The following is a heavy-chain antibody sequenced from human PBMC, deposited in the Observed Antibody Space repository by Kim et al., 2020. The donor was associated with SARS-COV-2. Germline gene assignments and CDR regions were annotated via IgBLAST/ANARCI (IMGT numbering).Heavy chain of an antibody. Sequence: GGSLRLSCAASGFTFSTYNMNWVRQAPGKGLEWVSSISSNSSYICYADSVKGRFTISRDNAENSLYLQMNSLRAEDTAVYYCAREDGIGFDYWAQGTLVT. CDR1: GFTFSTYN. CDR2: ISSNSSYI. V-gene: IGHV3-21*01. CDR3: AREDGIGFDY. J-gene: IGHJ4*02.